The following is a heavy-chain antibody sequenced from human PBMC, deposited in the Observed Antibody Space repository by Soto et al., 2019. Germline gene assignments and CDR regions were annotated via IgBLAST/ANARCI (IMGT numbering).Heavy chain of an antibody. CDR3: ARGYYSFDS. J-gene: IGHJ4*02. CDR2: ISSSSNYI. D-gene: IGHD3-22*01. V-gene: IGHV3-21*01. CDR1: RFTFSSYT. Sequence: EVQLVESGGGLVKPGGSLRLSCAAGRFTFSSYTVKWVRQAPGKGLEWVSSISSSSNYIYYADSVKGRFTISRDNAKNSLYLQMNSLRAEDTAVYYCARGYYSFDSWGQGTPFTVSS.